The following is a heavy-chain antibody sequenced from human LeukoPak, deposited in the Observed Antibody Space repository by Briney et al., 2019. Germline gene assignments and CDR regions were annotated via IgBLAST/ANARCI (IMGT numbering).Heavy chain of an antibody. D-gene: IGHD2-21*02. CDR3: AGVPRVVVTANFDY. CDR2: INHSGST. Sequence: SETLSLTCAVYGGSFSGYYWSWIRQPPGKGLEWIGEINHSGSTNYNPSLKSRVTISVDTSKNQFSLKLSSVTAADTAVYYCAGVPRVVVTANFDYWGQGTLVTVSS. CDR1: GGSFSGYY. J-gene: IGHJ4*02. V-gene: IGHV4-34*01.